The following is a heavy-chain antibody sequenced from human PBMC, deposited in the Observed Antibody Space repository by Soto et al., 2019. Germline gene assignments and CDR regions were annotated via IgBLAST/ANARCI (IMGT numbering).Heavy chain of an antibody. CDR1: GFTFSSYG. J-gene: IGHJ3*02. D-gene: IGHD5-12*01. Sequence: GGSLRLSCAASGFTFSSYGMHWVRQAPGKGLEWVAVIWYDGSNKYYADSVKGRFTISRDNSKNTLYLQMNSLRAEDTAVYYCAREGHGYNYAFDIWGQGTMVPVSS. CDR2: IWYDGSNK. CDR3: AREGHGYNYAFDI. V-gene: IGHV3-33*01.